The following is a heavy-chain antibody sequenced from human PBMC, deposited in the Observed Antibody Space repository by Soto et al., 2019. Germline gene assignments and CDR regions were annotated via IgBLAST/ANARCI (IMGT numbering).Heavy chain of an antibody. D-gene: IGHD4-17*01. V-gene: IGHV3-53*04. CDR1: GFTVSSNY. CDR3: AKEAGNGDYDY. J-gene: IGHJ4*02. Sequence: EVQLVESGGGLVQPGGSLRLSCAASGFTVSSNYMSWVRQAPGKGLEWVSVIYSGGSTYYADSVKGRFTISRHNYKNTLYLHMNSLRAEDTAVYYCAKEAGNGDYDYWGQGTLVTVSS. CDR2: IYSGGST.